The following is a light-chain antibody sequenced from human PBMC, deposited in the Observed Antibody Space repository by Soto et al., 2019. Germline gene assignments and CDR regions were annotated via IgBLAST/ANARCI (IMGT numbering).Light chain of an antibody. CDR3: EQYNNWLIT. Sequence: EIVMTQSPATLSVSPGERATLSCRASQSVSSNLAWYQQKPGQAPRLLIYGASTRATGIPARFSASGSGTEFTLTSSSLLSEDFADYYCEQYNNWLITYGQGTRLEIK. CDR2: GAS. J-gene: IGKJ5*01. V-gene: IGKV3-15*01. CDR1: QSVSSN.